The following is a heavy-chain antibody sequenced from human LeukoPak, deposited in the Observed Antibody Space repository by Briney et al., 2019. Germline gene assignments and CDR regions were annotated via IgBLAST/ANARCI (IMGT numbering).Heavy chain of an antibody. J-gene: IGHJ4*02. Sequence: GGSLRLSCAASGFTFSGSAMHWVRQASGKGLKWFGRIRRKANSYATAYAASVKGRFTISIDDSKNTAYLQMNSLKTEDTAVYYCTRHEDYGDYYFDYWGQGTLVTVSS. D-gene: IGHD4-17*01. CDR2: IRRKANSYAT. CDR3: TRHEDYGDYYFDY. CDR1: GFTFSGSA. V-gene: IGHV3-73*01.